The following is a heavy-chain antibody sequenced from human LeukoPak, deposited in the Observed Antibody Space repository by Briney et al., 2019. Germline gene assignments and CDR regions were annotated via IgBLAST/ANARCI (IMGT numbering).Heavy chain of an antibody. CDR1: GGSISSGGYY. J-gene: IGHJ6*02. CDR2: IYYSGST. CDR3: ARDVRITGKYYGMDV. V-gene: IGHV4-31*03. Sequence: SETLSLTCTVSGGSISSGGYYWSWIRQHPGKGLEWIGYIYYSGSTYYNPSLKSRVTISVDTSKNQFSLKLGSVTAADTAVYYCARDVRITGKYYGMDVWGQGTTVTVSS. D-gene: IGHD1-20*01.